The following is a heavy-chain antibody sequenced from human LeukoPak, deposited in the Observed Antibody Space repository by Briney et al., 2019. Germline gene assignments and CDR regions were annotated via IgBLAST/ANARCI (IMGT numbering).Heavy chain of an antibody. D-gene: IGHD2-2*01. J-gene: IGHJ4*02. CDR2: INPNSGGT. CDR1: GYTFTGYY. Sequence: GASVKVSCKASGYTFTGYYMHWVRQAPGQGLEWMGWINPNSGGTNYAQKFQGRVTMTRDTSISTAYMELSRLRSDDTAVYYCARDRGVVVPAAMGDYWGQGTLVTVSS. CDR3: ARDRGVVVPAAMGDY. V-gene: IGHV1-2*02.